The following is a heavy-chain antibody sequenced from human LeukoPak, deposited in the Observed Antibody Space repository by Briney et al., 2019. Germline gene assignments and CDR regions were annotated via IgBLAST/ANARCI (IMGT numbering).Heavy chain of an antibody. D-gene: IGHD6-19*01. CDR1: GGSISSSNYY. Sequence: PSETLSLTCTVSGGSISSSNYYRGWIRQPPGKGLECIGNIYFRGSTYYNPSLKSRVTMSVDTSKNQFFLKLSSVTAADTAVYYCARLRVAVAGTYYMDVWGKGTTVTVSS. CDR2: IYFRGST. J-gene: IGHJ6*03. V-gene: IGHV4-39*01. CDR3: ARLRVAVAGTYYMDV.